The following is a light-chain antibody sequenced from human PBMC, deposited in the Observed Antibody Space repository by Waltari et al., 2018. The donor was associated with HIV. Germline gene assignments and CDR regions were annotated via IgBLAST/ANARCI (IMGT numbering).Light chain of an antibody. V-gene: IGKV4-1*01. J-gene: IGKJ4*01. CDR1: QSVFYSSNNRDY. CDR2: WAS. Sequence: IVMTQSPDSLSVSLGGRATINCSSSQSVFYSSNNRDYLAWYQVRPGQPPNLLSYWASTREAGVPDRFSGSGSGTNFTRTSTSLQAEDVATYCCHRYFNTPLTFGGGTTVEI. CDR3: HRYFNTPLT.